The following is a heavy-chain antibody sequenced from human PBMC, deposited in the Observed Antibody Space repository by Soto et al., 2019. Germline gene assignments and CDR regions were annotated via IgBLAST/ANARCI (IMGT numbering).Heavy chain of an antibody. V-gene: IGHV4-34*01. CDR3: ARAPHYVWGSYRFHYGMDV. CDR2: INHSGST. Sequence: SETLSLTCTVSGGSISSYYWSWIRQPPGKGLEWIGEINHSGSTNYNPSLKSRVTISVDTSKNQFSLKLSSVTAADTAVYYCARAPHYVWGSYRFHYGMDVWGQGTTVTVSS. D-gene: IGHD3-16*02. J-gene: IGHJ6*02. CDR1: GGSISSYY.